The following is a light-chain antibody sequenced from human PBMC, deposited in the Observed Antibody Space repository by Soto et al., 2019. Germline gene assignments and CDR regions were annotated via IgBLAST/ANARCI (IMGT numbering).Light chain of an antibody. CDR3: QKYSSVIT. J-gene: IGKJ5*01. CDR2: AAS. V-gene: IGKV1-27*01. Sequence: DIQMTQSPSSLSASVGDRVTITCRASQGISNFLAWYQQKPGKVPKLLISAASTLQSGVPSRFSGSGSGTDFTRTITSLQPEDVATYYCQKYSSVITFGQGTRLEMK. CDR1: QGISNF.